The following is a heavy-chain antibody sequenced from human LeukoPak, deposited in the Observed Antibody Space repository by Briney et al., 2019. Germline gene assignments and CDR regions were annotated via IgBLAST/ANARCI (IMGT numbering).Heavy chain of an antibody. D-gene: IGHD2-21*02. CDR3: AKDSGVVVTAIPNY. Sequence: GGSLRLSCAASGFTFSNYAMIGVPQAPGKGVEWVSCISGRGGSTYYAGSVKGRFTISRDNSKNTLSLQMDSLRSEDTAVYYCAKDSGVVVTAIPNYWGEGALVTVSS. V-gene: IGHV3-23*01. J-gene: IGHJ4*02. CDR1: GFTFSNYA. CDR2: ISGRGGST.